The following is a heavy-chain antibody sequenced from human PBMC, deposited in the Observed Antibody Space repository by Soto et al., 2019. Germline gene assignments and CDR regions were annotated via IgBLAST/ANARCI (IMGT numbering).Heavy chain of an antibody. D-gene: IGHD3-22*01. CDR2: INPNRGGT. V-gene: IGHV1-2*02. CDR1: GYTFSGHY. J-gene: IGHJ3*02. CDR3: ATSTISMISDGDAFDI. Sequence: GASVKVSCKASGYTFSGHYLLWVRQAPGQGLEWMGWINPNRGGTNYAQKFQGRVTMTRDTSISTAYMELSRLTSDDTAVYYCATSTISMISDGDAFDIWGQGTLVTVSS.